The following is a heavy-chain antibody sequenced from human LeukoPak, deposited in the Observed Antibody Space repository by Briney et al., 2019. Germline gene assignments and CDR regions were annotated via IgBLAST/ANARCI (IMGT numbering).Heavy chain of an antibody. CDR1: GGSISSSSYY. Sequence: SETLSLTCTVSGGSISSSSYYWAWLPQPPGKGLEWIGSIYSSGNTYYNPSLKSRVTISVDTSKNQFSLKLSSVTAADTAVYYCARSQGSLNAWGQGTLVTVSS. J-gene: IGHJ5*02. V-gene: IGHV4-39*07. CDR3: ARSQGSLNA. D-gene: IGHD6-13*01. CDR2: IYSSGNT.